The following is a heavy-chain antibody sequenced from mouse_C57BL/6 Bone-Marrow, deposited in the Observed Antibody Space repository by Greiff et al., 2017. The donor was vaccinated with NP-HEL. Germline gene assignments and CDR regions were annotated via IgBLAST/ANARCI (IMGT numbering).Heavy chain of an antibody. D-gene: IGHD1-1*01. CDR1: GYTFTSYW. V-gene: IGHV1-61*01. Sequence: QVQLQQPGAELVRPGSSVKLSCKASGYTFTSYWMDWVKQRPGQGLEWIGNIYPSDSETHYNQKFKDKATLTVDKSSSTAYMQLSSLTSEDSAVYSCARGAITTVVGEAWVAYWGQGTLVTVSA. J-gene: IGHJ3*01. CDR2: IYPSDSET. CDR3: ARGAITTVVGEAWVAY.